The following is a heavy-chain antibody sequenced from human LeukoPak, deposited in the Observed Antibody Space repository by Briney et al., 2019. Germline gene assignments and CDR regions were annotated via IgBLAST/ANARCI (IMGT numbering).Heavy chain of an antibody. J-gene: IGHJ4*02. D-gene: IGHD6-19*01. V-gene: IGHV4-34*01. CDR3: ARGPGIAVAVDY. Sequence: SGTLSLTCAVYGGSFSGYYWSWILQPPGKGLEWIGEINHSGSTNYNPSLKSRVTISVDTSKNQFSLKLSSVTAADTAVYYCARGPGIAVAVDYWGQGTLVTVSS. CDR1: GGSFSGYY. CDR2: INHSGST.